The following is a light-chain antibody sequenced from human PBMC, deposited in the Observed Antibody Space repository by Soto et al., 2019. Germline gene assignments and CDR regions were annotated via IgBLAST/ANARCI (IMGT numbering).Light chain of an antibody. CDR3: VLYMGSGISV. J-gene: IGLJ2*01. CDR2: STN. V-gene: IGLV8-61*01. CDR1: SGSVSSNYY. Sequence: QAVVTQEPSFSVSPGGTVTLTCGLSSGSVSSNYYPSWYQQTPGQAPRTLIYSTNIRSSGVPDRFSGSMLGNKAALTITGAQADDESDYYCVLYMGSGISVFGGGTKVTVL.